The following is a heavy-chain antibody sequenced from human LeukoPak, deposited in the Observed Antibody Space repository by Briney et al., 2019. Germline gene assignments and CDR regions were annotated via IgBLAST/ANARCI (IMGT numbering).Heavy chain of an antibody. CDR2: IYYSGST. Sequence: SETLSLTCTVSGGSISSYYWSWIRQPPGKGLEWIGYIYYSGSTNYNPSLKSRVTISVDTSKNQFSLKLSSVTAADTAVYYCARDRHYDFWSGYYTGGNYYCYYYMDVWGKGTTVTVSS. CDR1: GGSISSYY. CDR3: ARDRHYDFWSGYYTGGNYYCYYYMDV. J-gene: IGHJ6*03. V-gene: IGHV4-59*01. D-gene: IGHD3-3*01.